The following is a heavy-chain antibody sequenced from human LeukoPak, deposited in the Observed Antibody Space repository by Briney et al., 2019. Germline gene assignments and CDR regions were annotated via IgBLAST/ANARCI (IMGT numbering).Heavy chain of an antibody. D-gene: IGHD3-16*01. CDR1: GFSLGTSGVG. CDR3: AHRVGLGPGYFDY. CDR2: IYWDDDE. V-gene: IGHV2-5*02. J-gene: IGHJ4*02. Sequence: ECSPTLVKPTQTLTLTCTFSGFSLGTSGVGESWIRRPPGKALKWLALIYWDDDERYSPSLKSRLPNTQSPSKNQVVLTMTNMDPVDTATYYCAHRVGLGPGYFDYWGQGTLVTVCS.